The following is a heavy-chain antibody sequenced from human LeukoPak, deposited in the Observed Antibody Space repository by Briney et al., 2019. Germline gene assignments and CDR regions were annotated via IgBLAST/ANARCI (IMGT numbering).Heavy chain of an antibody. Sequence: SETLSLTCAVYGGSFSGYYWSWIRQPPGKGLEWIGEINHSGSTNYNPSPKSRVTISVDTSKNQFSLKLSSVTAADTAVYYCARGRDLNYGDYYFDYWGQGTLVTVSS. D-gene: IGHD4-17*01. CDR3: ARGRDLNYGDYYFDY. CDR2: INHSGST. V-gene: IGHV4-34*01. CDR1: GGSFSGYY. J-gene: IGHJ4*02.